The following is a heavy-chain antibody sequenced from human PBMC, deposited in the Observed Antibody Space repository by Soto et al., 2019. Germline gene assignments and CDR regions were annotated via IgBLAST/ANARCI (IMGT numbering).Heavy chain of an antibody. Sequence: QVQLQESGPGLVKPSGTLSLTCVVSGSFISTTNWWNWVRQSPGKGLEWIGEVFHSGTTNYNPSLQSRITISIDTSTNQFSLRLTSVTAADSAVYYCARMGSGSWRGYLDLWGRGTLVTVSS. V-gene: IGHV4-4*02. CDR3: ARMGSGSWRGYLDL. CDR1: GSFISTTNW. CDR2: VFHSGTT. D-gene: IGHD6-13*01. J-gene: IGHJ2*01.